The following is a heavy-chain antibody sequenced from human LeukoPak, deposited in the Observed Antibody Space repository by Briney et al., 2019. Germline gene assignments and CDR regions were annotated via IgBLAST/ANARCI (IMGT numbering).Heavy chain of an antibody. CDR3: ARGRAVAGSDFDF. V-gene: IGHV5-51*01. CDR2: IYPGDSDT. Sequence: GESLKISCKGSEYSFTNYSIGWVRQMPAKGLELIGIIYPGDSDTRYSPSFQGQVTISADKSISTAYLQWSSLKASDTAMYYCARGRAVAGSDFDFWGQGTLVTVSS. J-gene: IGHJ4*02. CDR1: EYSFTNYS. D-gene: IGHD6-19*01.